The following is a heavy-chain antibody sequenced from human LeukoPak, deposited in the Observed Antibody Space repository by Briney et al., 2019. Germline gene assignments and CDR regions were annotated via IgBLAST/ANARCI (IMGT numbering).Heavy chain of an antibody. J-gene: IGHJ4*02. Sequence: PGGSLRLSGAASGFTFSSYAVSWVRQAPGEGLEWVSAINGSGGGTYYADSVKGRFTISRHNSKNTLYLQMSSLSTEDTAVYYCAKTTTGYSSGRYPGWPVDYWGQGTLVSVSS. D-gene: IGHD6-19*01. CDR3: AKTTTGYSSGRYPGWPVDY. CDR2: INGSGGGT. CDR1: GFTFSSYA. V-gene: IGHV3-23*01.